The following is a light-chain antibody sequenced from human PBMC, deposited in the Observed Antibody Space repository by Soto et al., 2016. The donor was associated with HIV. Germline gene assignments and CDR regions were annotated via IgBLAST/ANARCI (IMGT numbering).Light chain of an antibody. CDR1: QDISNY. Sequence: DAQMTQSPSSLSASVGDRVTITCRASQDISNYLAWYQQKPGKVPKLLIYGASTLQSGVPSRFSGSRSGTDFTLTISSLQPEDFATYYCQEYNSAPETFGQGPRWKSN. CDR3: QEYNSAPET. CDR2: GAS. V-gene: IGKV1-27*01. J-gene: IGKJ1*01.